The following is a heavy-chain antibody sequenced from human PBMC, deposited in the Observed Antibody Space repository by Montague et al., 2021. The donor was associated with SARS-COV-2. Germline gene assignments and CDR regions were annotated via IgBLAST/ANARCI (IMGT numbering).Heavy chain of an antibody. Sequence: SLRLSCAASGFTFRMYWMSWVRQATGKGLEWVADIKDDGSEKHYVEYVKGRPTIPKDNAKNSQYLQMSSLRGEDTAVYYCARATSTTVGGVTTHHYHYGLDVWGQGTTVTVSS. J-gene: IGHJ6*02. D-gene: IGHD3-10*01. V-gene: IGHV3-7*01. CDR3: ARATSTTVGGVTTHHYHYGLDV. CDR2: IKDDGSEK. CDR1: GFTFRMYW.